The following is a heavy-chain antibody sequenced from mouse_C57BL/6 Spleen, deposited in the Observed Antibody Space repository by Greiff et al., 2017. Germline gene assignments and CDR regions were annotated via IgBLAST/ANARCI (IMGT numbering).Heavy chain of an antibody. J-gene: IGHJ3*01. CDR1: GYTFTSYW. V-gene: IGHV1-59*01. D-gene: IGHD2-13*01. Sequence: QVQLQQPGAELVRPGTSVKLSCKASGYTFTSYWMHWVKQRPGQGLEWIGVIDPSDSYTNYNQKFKGKATLTVDTSSSTAYMQLSSLTSEDSAVYYCGRRRDLDYGGYGWFAGWGQGTLVTVSA. CDR2: IDPSDSYT. CDR3: GRRRDLDYGGYGWFAG.